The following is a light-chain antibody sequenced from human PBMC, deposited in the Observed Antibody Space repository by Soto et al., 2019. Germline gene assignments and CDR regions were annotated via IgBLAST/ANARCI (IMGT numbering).Light chain of an antibody. Sequence: EGVLTQSPGTLSLSPGERATLSCRASQSVSRRYLAWYQQKPGQAPRLLIFGPSSRATGIPDRFSGSGSGTDFTLTISSLHPEDFAVYSCLQYDTSPPRYTFGQGTTLEIK. CDR1: QSVSRRY. V-gene: IGKV3-20*01. CDR2: GPS. CDR3: LQYDTSPPRYT. J-gene: IGKJ2*01.